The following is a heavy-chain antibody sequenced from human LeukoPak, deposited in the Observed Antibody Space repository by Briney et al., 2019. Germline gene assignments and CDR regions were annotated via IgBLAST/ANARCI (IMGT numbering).Heavy chain of an antibody. V-gene: IGHV3-30*18. CDR1: GFMFRAYG. Sequence: GGSLRLSCAASGFMFRAYGMHWVRQAPGRGLEWLAVTSFDGGNTYYAASVKGRFTISRDNSNNTLDLQMNSLRAEDTAVYHCAKDSSSGSSYYFHGMDVWGQGTTVIVSS. CDR2: TSFDGGNT. J-gene: IGHJ6*02. CDR3: AKDSSSGSSYYFHGMDV. D-gene: IGHD3-10*01.